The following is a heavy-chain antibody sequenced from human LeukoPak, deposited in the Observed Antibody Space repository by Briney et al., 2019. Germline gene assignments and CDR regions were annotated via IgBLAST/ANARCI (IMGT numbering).Heavy chain of an antibody. J-gene: IGHJ4*02. CDR2: INHSGST. CDR1: GGSINSGSYY. Sequence: SQTLSLTCTVSGGSINSGSYYWSWIRQPPGKGLEWIGEINHSGSTNYNPSLKSRVTISVDTSKNQFSLKLSSVTAADTAVYYCARAYMITFGGVIVHPFDYWGQGTLVTVSS. CDR3: ARAYMITFGGVIVHPFDY. V-gene: IGHV4-39*07. D-gene: IGHD3-16*02.